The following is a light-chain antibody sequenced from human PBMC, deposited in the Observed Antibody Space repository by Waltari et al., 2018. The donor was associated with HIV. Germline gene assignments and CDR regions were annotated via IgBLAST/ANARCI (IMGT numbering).Light chain of an antibody. V-gene: IGKV4-1*01. J-gene: IGKJ1*01. CDR1: HSVLFWPHSKNY. CDR3: HQYYSTPRT. CDR2: WAS. Sequence: DIVMTQSPDSLAVSLGERATIRCRSSHSVLFWPHSKNYLAWYQQKPGQPPKVVIYWASTRESGVPDRFSGSGSGTDFTLTISSLQAEDVAIYYCHQYYSTPRTFGQGTKVEVK.